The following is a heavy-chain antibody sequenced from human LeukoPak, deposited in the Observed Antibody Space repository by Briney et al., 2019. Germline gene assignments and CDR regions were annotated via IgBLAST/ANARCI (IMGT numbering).Heavy chain of an antibody. V-gene: IGHV4-59*01. J-gene: IGHJ4*02. D-gene: IGHD3-16*02. CDR1: GGSISSYY. Sequence: PSETLSLTCTVSGGSISSYYWSWIRQPLGKGLEWIGYIYYSGSTNYNPSLKSRVTISVDTSKNQFSLKLSSVTAADTAVYYCASSISYYDYVWGSYRYLSFDYWGQGTLVTVSS. CDR3: ASSISYYDYVWGSYRYLSFDY. CDR2: IYYSGST.